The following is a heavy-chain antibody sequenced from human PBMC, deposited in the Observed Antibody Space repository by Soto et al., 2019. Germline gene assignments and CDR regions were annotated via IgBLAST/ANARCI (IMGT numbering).Heavy chain of an antibody. CDR2: ISYDGSNK. D-gene: IGHD3-10*01. CDR1: GFTFSSYA. V-gene: IGHV3-30-3*01. J-gene: IGHJ6*02. Sequence: GGSLRLSCAASGFTFSSYAMHWVRQAPGKGLEWVAVISYDGSNKYYADSVKGRFTISRDNSKNTLYLQMNSLRAEDTAVYYCARAGKDYYGSGSYILGFSKTYYYGMDVWGQGTTVTVSS. CDR3: ARAGKDYYGSGSYILGFSKTYYYGMDV.